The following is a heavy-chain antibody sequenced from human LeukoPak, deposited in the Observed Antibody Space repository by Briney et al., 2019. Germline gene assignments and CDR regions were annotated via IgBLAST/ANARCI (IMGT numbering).Heavy chain of an antibody. CDR3: ARGTSSGDY. CDR1: GFTFSDYY. CDR2: ISKNGKTI. V-gene: IGHV3-11*01. D-gene: IGHD6-6*01. J-gene: IGHJ4*02. Sequence: GGSLRLSCAASGFTFSDYYMSWIRQAPGKGLEWLSYISKNGKTIYYADSIKGRFTISRDNAKKSVYLQMNSLRAEDTAVYYCARGTSSGDYWGQGTLVTVSS.